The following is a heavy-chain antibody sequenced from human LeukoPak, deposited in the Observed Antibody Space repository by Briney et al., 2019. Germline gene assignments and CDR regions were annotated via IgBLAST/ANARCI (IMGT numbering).Heavy chain of an antibody. Sequence: PSETLSLTCTVSGGSISSSSYYWGWIRQPPGKGLEWIGRIYCSGSTYYNPSLKSRVTISVDTSKNQFSLKLSSVTAADTAVYYCARVFYSSLGELQHWGQGTLVTVSS. CDR1: GGSISSSSYY. J-gene: IGHJ1*01. CDR2: IYCSGST. V-gene: IGHV4-39*01. CDR3: ARVFYSSLGELQH. D-gene: IGHD6-13*01.